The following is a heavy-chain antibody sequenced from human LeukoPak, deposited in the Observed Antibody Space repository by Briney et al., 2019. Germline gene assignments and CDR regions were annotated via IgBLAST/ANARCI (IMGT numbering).Heavy chain of an antibody. CDR3: ARALVGAPPFFDY. J-gene: IGHJ4*02. V-gene: IGHV4-59*01. CDR1: GGSISSYY. Sequence: SETLSLTCTVSGGSISSYYWSWIRQPPGKGLEWIGYIYYSGSTNYNPSLKSRVTISVDTSKNQFSLKLSSVTAADTAVYYCARALVGAPPFFDYWGQGTLVTVSS. D-gene: IGHD1-26*01. CDR2: IYYSGST.